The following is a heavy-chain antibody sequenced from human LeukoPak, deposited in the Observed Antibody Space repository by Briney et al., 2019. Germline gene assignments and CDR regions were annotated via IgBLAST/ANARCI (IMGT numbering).Heavy chain of an antibody. D-gene: IGHD3-3*01. Sequence: PSETLSLTCTVSGGSISNYYWSWIRQPPGKGLEWIGYIYYSGSTTYNPSLKSRVTISVDTSRNQFSLKLNSVSAADTAVYYCARDRPYYDFWGQGTLVTVSS. CDR3: ARDRPYYDF. J-gene: IGHJ4*02. CDR2: IYYSGST. CDR1: GGSISNYY. V-gene: IGHV4-59*01.